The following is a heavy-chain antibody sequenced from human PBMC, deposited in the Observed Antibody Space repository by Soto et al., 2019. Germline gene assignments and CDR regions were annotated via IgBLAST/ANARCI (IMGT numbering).Heavy chain of an antibody. V-gene: IGHV3-23*01. Sequence: EVQLLESGGGLVQPGGSLRLSCAASGFTFSSYAMSWVRQAPGKGLEWVSAISGSGGSTYYADSVKGRFTISRDNSKNTLYLQMNSLRAEDTAVYYCAKAPLTIAVAGAHYSYYGMDVWGQGTTVTVSS. D-gene: IGHD6-19*01. J-gene: IGHJ6*02. CDR1: GFTFSSYA. CDR3: AKAPLTIAVAGAHYSYYGMDV. CDR2: ISGSGGST.